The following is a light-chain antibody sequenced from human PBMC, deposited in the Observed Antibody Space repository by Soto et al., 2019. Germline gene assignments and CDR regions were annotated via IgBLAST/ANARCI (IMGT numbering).Light chain of an antibody. CDR1: QRISSW. V-gene: IGKV1-5*03. CDR3: QQYNNYSGGA. Sequence: DIQITQSPSTLSASVGDRVTITCRASQRISSWLAWYQQKPGKAPNLLIYKASTLQSGVPSRFSGSGTGTEFTLTISSLQPDDFATYYCQQYNNYSGGAFGQGTNVESK. J-gene: IGKJ1*01. CDR2: KAS.